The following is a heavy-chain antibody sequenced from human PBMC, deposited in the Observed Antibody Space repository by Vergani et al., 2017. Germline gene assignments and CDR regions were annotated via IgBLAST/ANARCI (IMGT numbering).Heavy chain of an antibody. CDR1: GGSVSSGSYY. J-gene: IGHJ6*03. Sequence: QVQLQESGPGLVKPSETLSLTCTVSGGSVSSGSYYWSWIRQPAGKGLEWIGYIYYSGSTNYNPSRKSRVTISVDTSKNQFSLKLSSVTAADTAVYYCARDRGDPSFGYYYMDVWGKGTTVTVSS. CDR2: IYYSGST. V-gene: IGHV4-61*10. D-gene: IGHD3-10*01. CDR3: ARDRGDPSFGYYYMDV.